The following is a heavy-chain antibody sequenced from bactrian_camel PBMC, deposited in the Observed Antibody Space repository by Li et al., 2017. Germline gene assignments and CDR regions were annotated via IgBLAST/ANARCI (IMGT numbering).Heavy chain of an antibody. J-gene: IGHJ6*01. CDR1: ATTYASSC. CDR2: IDSYGRPT. CDR3: GADWYGCDLIFSQAGGY. Sequence: VQLVESGGGLVQPGGSLRLSCRASATTYASSCLAWFRQAPGEELEGVASIDSYGRPTYADSVKGRFAISQDNAKNSVYLQMNSLKPEDTAMYYCGADWYGCDLIFSQAGGYWGRGTQVTVS. D-gene: IGHD6*01. V-gene: IGHV3-2*01.